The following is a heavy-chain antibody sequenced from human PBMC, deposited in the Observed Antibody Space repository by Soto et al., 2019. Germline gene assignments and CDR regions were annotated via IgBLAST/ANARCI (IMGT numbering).Heavy chain of an antibody. V-gene: IGHV3-30*18. CDR3: AKGYEVSPPVASGWYSNYFYGVDV. CDR2: ISHDGSEK. CDR1: GFSFSKYG. D-gene: IGHD6-19*01. Sequence: PGGSLRLSCGASGFSFSKYGMHWVRQAPGEGLEWLSLISHDGSEKWYAGSVKGRFTISRDNSKNTLYLQMNSLRGDDTAVYYCAKGYEVSPPVASGWYSNYFYGVDVWGRGTTVTVSS. J-gene: IGHJ6*02.